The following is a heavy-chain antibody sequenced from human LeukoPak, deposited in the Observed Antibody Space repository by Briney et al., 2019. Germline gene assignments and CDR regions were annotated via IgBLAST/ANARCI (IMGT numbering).Heavy chain of an antibody. J-gene: IGHJ6*02. CDR1: GFTFSDYY. Sequence: GGSLRLPCAASGFTFSDYYMSWIRQAPGKGLEWVSYISSSGSTIYYADSVKGRFTISRDNAKNSLYLQMNSLRAEDTAVYYCARDIENYAYYYGMDVWGQGTTVTVSS. CDR3: ARDIENYAYYYGMDV. D-gene: IGHD1-7*01. CDR2: ISSSGSTI. V-gene: IGHV3-11*01.